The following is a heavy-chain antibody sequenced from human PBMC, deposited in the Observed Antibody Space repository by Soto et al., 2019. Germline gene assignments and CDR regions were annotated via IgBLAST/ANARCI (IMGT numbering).Heavy chain of an antibody. CDR3: ARAARRRWFDP. D-gene: IGHD6-6*01. Sequence: PSETLFLPCAVYGGSFSGYYWSWIRQPPGKGLEWIGEINHSGSTNYNPSLKSRVTISVDTSKNQFSLKLSSVTAADTAVYYCARAARRRWFDPWGQGTLVTVSS. CDR2: INHSGST. CDR1: GGSFSGYY. J-gene: IGHJ5*02. V-gene: IGHV4-34*01.